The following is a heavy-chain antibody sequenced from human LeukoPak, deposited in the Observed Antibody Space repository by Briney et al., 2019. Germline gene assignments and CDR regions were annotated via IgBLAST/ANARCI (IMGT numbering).Heavy chain of an antibody. J-gene: IGHJ4*02. CDR1: GGSFSGYY. CDR2: INHSGST. V-gene: IGHV4-34*01. Sequence: SETLSLTCAVYGGSFSGYYWSWIRQPPGKGLEWIGEINHSGSTNYNPSLKSRVTISVDTSKNQFSPKLSSVTAADTAVYYCARGRGTSYFDYWGQGTLVTVSS. CDR3: ARGRGTSYFDY.